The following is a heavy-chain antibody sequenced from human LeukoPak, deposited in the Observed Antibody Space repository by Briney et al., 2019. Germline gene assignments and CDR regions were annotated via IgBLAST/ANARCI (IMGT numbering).Heavy chain of an antibody. CDR3: ASRLSDSTSDY. Sequence: SETLSLTCTVSGGSIRSSYYYWGWIRQPPGKGLEWIGSIYDSGSTYYNPSLKSRVTISVDTSKNQFSLKLSSVTAADTAVYYCASRLSDSTSDYWGQGTLVTVSS. J-gene: IGHJ4*02. V-gene: IGHV4-39*01. CDR2: IYDSGST. D-gene: IGHD2-21*01. CDR1: GGSIRSSYYY.